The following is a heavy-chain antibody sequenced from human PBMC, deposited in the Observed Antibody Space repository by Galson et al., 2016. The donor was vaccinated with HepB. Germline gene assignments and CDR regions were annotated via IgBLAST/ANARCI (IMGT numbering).Heavy chain of an antibody. J-gene: IGHJ3*02. V-gene: IGHV3-43*01. CDR2: ISWDGGNI. CDR1: GFTFSEYT. CDR3: AKNMVRGMYDAFDI. Sequence: SLRLSCAASGFTFSEYTIHWVRQAPGKGLEWVSLISWDGGNIYYADSVKGRFTISRDNSKNSLYLQMNSLRTEDTALYYCAKNMVRGMYDAFDIWGQGTMVTVSS. D-gene: IGHD3-10*01.